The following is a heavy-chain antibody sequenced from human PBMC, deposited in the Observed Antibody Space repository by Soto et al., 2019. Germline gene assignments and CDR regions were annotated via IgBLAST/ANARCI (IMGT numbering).Heavy chain of an antibody. CDR1: GGSITGYS. V-gene: IGHV4-59*08. D-gene: IGHD6-13*01. CDR2: VYDSGLT. Sequence: QVQLQESGPGLVKPSETLSLTCTVSGGSITGYSWSWIRQPPGKGLEWLGYVYDSGLTNYNPSLKSRVSMALNMSKNQFSLQLSSLTAADTAVYYCAAAGSLNFYYYMDVWGKGTTVTVSS. J-gene: IGHJ6*03. CDR3: AAAGSLNFYYYMDV.